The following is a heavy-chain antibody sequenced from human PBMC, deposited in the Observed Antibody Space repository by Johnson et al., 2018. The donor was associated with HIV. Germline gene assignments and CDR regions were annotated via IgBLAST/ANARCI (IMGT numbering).Heavy chain of an antibody. Sequence: EVQLVESGGGLVQPGGSLRLSCAASGLSFSRSWMHWVRQAPGKGLVWVSRTNNAGSTTTYADSVKGRFTVSRDKVKNTLHLQMNSLRAEDTAVYYCARGTPWDAFDIWGQGTMVTVSS. V-gene: IGHV3-74*01. CDR2: TNNAGSTT. CDR3: ARGTPWDAFDI. CDR1: GLSFSRSW. J-gene: IGHJ3*02.